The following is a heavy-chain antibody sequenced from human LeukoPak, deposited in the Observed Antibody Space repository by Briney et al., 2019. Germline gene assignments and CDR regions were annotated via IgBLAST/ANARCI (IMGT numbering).Heavy chain of an antibody. CDR2: IYYSGST. D-gene: IGHD6-19*01. V-gene: IGHV4-61*01. J-gene: IGHJ4*02. CDR1: GGSVSSGNYY. CDR3: AREYSSSDYFDY. Sequence: PSETLSLTCTVSGGSVSSGNYYWSWIRQPPGEGLEWIGYIYYSGSTKNSPSLKSRVTISVNTSKNQFSLKVSSVTAADTAVYYCAREYSSSDYFDYWGQGTLVTVSS.